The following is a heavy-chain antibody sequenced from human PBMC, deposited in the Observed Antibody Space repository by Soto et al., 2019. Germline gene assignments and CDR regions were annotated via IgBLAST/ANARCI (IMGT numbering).Heavy chain of an antibody. J-gene: IGHJ4*03. V-gene: IGHV4-38-2*02. CDR3: ARVHGMVVAGSTFDD. D-gene: IGHD6-19*01. CDR2: IYHGGTT. CDR1: GYSIISGSY. Sequence: SETLSLTCTVSGYSIISGSYWAWIRQPPGKGPEWIASIYHGGTTFYNPSLKSRITISVDTSNNQFSLKLTSVTDADTAVYYCARVHGMVVAGSTFDDWCHGNRVTVSS.